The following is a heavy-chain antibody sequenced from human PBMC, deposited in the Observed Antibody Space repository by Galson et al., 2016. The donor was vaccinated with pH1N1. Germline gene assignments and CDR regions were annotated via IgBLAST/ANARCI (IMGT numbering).Heavy chain of an antibody. D-gene: IGHD2-2*03. CDR1: GFTFSRYG. CDR2: ITAISGNI. V-gene: IGHV3-23*01. Sequence: SLRLSCAASGFTFSRYGMSWVRQAPGKGLEWVSGITAISGNIYYAASVRGRFTISRDNSKNMLYLQMGGLRADDTAVYYCATRSTGYPYGLGEAAWYYFDYWGQGALVTVSS. CDR3: ATRSTGYPYGLGEAAWYYFDY. J-gene: IGHJ4*02.